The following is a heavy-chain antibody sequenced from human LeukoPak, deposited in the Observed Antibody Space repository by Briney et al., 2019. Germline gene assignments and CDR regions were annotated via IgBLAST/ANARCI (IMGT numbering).Heavy chain of an antibody. CDR1: GFTFSSYG. CDR3: AKDPSAAAGAFDY. V-gene: IGHV3-30*02. CDR2: IRYDGSNK. J-gene: IGHJ4*02. D-gene: IGHD6-13*01. Sequence: GGSLRLSCAASGFTFSSYGMHWVRQTPGKGLEWVAFIRYDGSNKYYADSVKGRFTISRDNSKNTLYLQMNSLRAEDTAVYYCAKDPSAAAGAFDYWGQGTLVTVSS.